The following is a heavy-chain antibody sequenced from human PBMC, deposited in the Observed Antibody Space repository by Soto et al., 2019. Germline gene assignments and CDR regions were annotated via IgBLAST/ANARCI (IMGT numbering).Heavy chain of an antibody. V-gene: IGHV3-64*01. CDR2: ISSDGRST. CDR1: GFTFNYYA. Sequence: QLVESGGGVVQPGGSLRLSCAASGFTFNYYAIQWVRQAPGKGLEYVSAISSDGRSTYYGTSARGRFTISRDNSRNTVYLQMGSLRGEDMAVYYCARVGCVTTCSDYYYYYMDVWGKGTTITVSS. CDR3: ARVGCVTTCSDYYYYYMDV. D-gene: IGHD2-2*01. J-gene: IGHJ6*03.